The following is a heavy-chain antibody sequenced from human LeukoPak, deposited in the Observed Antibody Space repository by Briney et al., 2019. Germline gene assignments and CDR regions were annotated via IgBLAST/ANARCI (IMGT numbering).Heavy chain of an antibody. CDR3: ARTPARGLYYYYYMDV. D-gene: IGHD6-6*01. Sequence: SETLSLTCTVSGGSISSYYWSWIRQPAGKGLEWIGRIYTSGSTNYNPSLKSRVTMSVDTSKNQFSLKLSSVTAADTAVYYCARTPARGLYYYYYMDVWGKGTTVTVSS. J-gene: IGHJ6*03. V-gene: IGHV4-4*07. CDR2: IYTSGST. CDR1: GGSISSYY.